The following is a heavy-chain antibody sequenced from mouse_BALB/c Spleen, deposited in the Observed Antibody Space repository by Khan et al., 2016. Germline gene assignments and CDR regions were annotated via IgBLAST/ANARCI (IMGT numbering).Heavy chain of an antibody. CDR3: ARSSLLDY. CDR2: IYPGDGDT. D-gene: IGHD6-1*01. V-gene: IGHV1-80*01. CDR1: GYAFSSYW. J-gene: IGHJ2*01. Sequence: VELVESGAEQVRPGSSVKISCKASGYAFSSYWMNWVKQRPGQGLEWIGQIYPGDGDTNYNGKFKGKATLTADKSSNTAYMQLSSLTSEDSAVYFCARSSLLDYWGQGTTLTVSS.